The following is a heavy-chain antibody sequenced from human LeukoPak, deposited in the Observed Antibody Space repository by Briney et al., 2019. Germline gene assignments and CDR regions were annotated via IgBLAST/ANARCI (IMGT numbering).Heavy chain of an antibody. D-gene: IGHD1-14*01. Sequence: GGSLRLSCAASGFTFSSYSMNWVRQAPGKGLERVSSITSSSSTIYYADSVKGRFTISRDNAKNSLYLQVNSLRDEDTAVYYCARLRPGYYFDYWGQGTLVTVSS. CDR3: ARLRPGYYFDY. V-gene: IGHV3-48*02. J-gene: IGHJ4*02. CDR1: GFTFSSYS. CDR2: ITSSSSTI.